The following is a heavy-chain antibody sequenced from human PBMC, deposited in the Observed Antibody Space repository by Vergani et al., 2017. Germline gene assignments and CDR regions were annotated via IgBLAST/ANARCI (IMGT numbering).Heavy chain of an antibody. V-gene: IGHV3-9*01. CDR3: AKDRIPHLAFDI. CDR1: GFTFDDYA. D-gene: IGHD2-2*02. J-gene: IGHJ3*02. Sequence: EVQLVESGGGLVQPGRSLRLSCAASGFTFDDYAMHWVRQAPGKGLEWVSGISWNSGSIGYADSVKGRFTISRDNAKNSLYLQMNSLRAEDTAVYYCAKDRIPHLAFDIWGQGTMVTVSS. CDR2: ISWNSGSI.